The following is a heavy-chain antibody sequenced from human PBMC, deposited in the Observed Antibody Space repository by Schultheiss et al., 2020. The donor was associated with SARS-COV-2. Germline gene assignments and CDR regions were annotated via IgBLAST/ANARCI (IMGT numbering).Heavy chain of an antibody. CDR3: ARDSSKRTTIFAMVPHRYMDV. Sequence: GGSLRLSCAASGFTFSSYGMHWVRQAPGKGLEWVAVISYDGSNKYYADSVKGRFTISRDNANNSLYLQMSSLRAEDTAVYYCARDSSKRTTIFAMVPHRYMDVWGKGITVTVSS. D-gene: IGHD3-3*01. J-gene: IGHJ6*03. CDR1: GFTFSSYG. V-gene: IGHV3-30*12. CDR2: ISYDGSNK.